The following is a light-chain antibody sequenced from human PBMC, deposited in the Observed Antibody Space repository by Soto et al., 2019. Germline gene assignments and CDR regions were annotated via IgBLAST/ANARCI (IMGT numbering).Light chain of an antibody. CDR3: QQYNSYSPWT. CDR2: DAS. CDR1: QNVNKW. J-gene: IGKJ1*01. V-gene: IGKV1-5*01. Sequence: DIQMTQSPSSLSASVGDRFTSTCRCSQNVNKWLAWFQQKPGKVPKLXXFDASTLQTGVPSRFGGGGSGTEFTLTISGLQPDDFATYYCQQYNSYSPWTFGPGTKVDIK.